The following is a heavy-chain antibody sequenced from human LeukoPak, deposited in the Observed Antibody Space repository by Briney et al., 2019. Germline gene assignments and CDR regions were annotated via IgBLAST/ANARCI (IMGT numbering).Heavy chain of an antibody. V-gene: IGHV4-34*01. CDR1: GGSFSGYY. Sequence: PSETLSLTCAVYGGSFSGYYWSWIRQPPGKGLEWIGEIHHGGSTNHNPSLKSRVTVSVDTSKNQFSLKLSSVTAADTAVYYCARGRYSTGWYGFDYWGQGTLVTVSS. CDR3: ARGRYSTGWYGFDY. J-gene: IGHJ4*02. CDR2: IHHGGST. D-gene: IGHD6-19*01.